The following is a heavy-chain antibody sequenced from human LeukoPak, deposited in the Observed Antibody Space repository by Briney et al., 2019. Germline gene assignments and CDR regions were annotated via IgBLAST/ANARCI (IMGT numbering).Heavy chain of an antibody. CDR3: ARGLQENLAWLTAFSAFDI. D-gene: IGHD6-19*01. Sequence: ASVKVSCKASGYTFTNYYMHWVRQAPGQGLEWMGWISAYNGNTNYAQKVRGRVTMTTDTSTRTAYMELRSLRSDDTAVYYCARGLQENLAWLTAFSAFDIWGQGTMVTVSS. CDR2: ISAYNGNT. CDR1: GYTFTNYY. V-gene: IGHV1-18*04. J-gene: IGHJ3*02.